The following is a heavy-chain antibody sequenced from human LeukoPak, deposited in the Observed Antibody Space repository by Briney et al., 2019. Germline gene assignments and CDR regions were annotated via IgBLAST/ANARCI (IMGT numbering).Heavy chain of an antibody. CDR2: LNPNNGET. CDR1: GYTFTGYF. D-gene: IGHD1-26*01. V-gene: IGHV1-2*02. Sequence: ASVKVSCKAAGYTFTGYFMDWVRQAPGQGGEWMGGLNPNNGETKFAQKFEGRVTMTRDTSITTAYMELSSLKSDDTAVYYCARLRWERGALDYWGQGTPVTVSS. CDR3: ARLRWERGALDY. J-gene: IGHJ4*02.